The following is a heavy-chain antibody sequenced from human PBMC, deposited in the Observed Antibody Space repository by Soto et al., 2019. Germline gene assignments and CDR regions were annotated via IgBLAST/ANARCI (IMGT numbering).Heavy chain of an antibody. CDR1: GFTFSSHA. Sequence: PVGSLRLSCAASGSGFTFSSHAMGWVRQAPGKGLEWVSGISDYSRATYYEDSVKGRFTISRDNSKETLFLLMNSLRAEDTALYHCVKLNCSNFDDGGSYYFDSWGQGTPVTVS. CDR2: ISDYSRAT. CDR3: VKLNCSNFDDGGSYYFDS. J-gene: IGHJ4*02. V-gene: IGHV3-23*01. D-gene: IGHD3-9*01.